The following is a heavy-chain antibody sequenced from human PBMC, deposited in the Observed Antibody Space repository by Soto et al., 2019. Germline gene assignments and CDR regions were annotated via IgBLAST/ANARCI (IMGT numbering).Heavy chain of an antibody. D-gene: IGHD3-10*01. J-gene: IGHJ4*02. V-gene: IGHV2-5*02. CDR1: GFSLSTSGVG. CDR3: AHSHAPGVCDY. Sequence: QITLKESGPTLVKPTQTLTLTCTFSGFSLSTSGVGVGWIRQPPGKALEWLALIYWDDDKRYSPSLKSRLTITKDTAKNQVAHTITTMDPVDTATYYCAHSHAPGVCDYWGQGTLVTVS. CDR2: IYWDDDK.